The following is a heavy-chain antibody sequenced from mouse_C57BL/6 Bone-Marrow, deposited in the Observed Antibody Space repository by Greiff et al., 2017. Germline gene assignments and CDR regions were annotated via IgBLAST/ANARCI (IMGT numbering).Heavy chain of an antibody. CDR1: GYSFTDYN. D-gene: IGHD1-1*01. Sequence: VQLQQSGPELVKPGASVKISCKASGYSFTDYNMNWVKQSNGKSLEWLGVINPNYGTTSYNQKFKGKATLTVDQSSSTAYMQLNSLTSEDSAVYSCARWDYGSSKDWYFDVWGTGTTVTVSS. CDR2: INPNYGTT. V-gene: IGHV1-39*01. CDR3: ARWDYGSSKDWYFDV. J-gene: IGHJ1*03.